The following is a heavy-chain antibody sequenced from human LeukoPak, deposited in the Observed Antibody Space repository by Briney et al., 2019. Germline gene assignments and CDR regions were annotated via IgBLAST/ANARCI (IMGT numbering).Heavy chain of an antibody. D-gene: IGHD2-15*01. CDR2: ISSSSNTI. Sequence: GGSLRLSCAVSGFTFSSYSMNWVRQAPGKGLEWVSYISSSSNTIYYADSVKGRFTISRDNAKNSLYLQMNNLRAEDTAVYYCARGILYSYDYWGQGTLVTVSS. V-gene: IGHV3-48*01. J-gene: IGHJ4*02. CDR3: ARGILYSYDY. CDR1: GFTFSSYS.